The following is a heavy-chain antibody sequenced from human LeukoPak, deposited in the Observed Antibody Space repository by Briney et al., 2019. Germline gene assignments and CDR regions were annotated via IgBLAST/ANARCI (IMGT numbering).Heavy chain of an antibody. Sequence: ASVTVSCKASGYTFTSYDINWVRQATGQGLEWMGWMNPNSGNTGYAQKFQGRVTTTRNASISTAYMELSSLRSEDTAVYYCARSRVVSSFRIVGATNVNWFDPWGQGTLVTVSS. CDR3: ARSRVVSSFRIVGATNVNWFDP. CDR1: GYTFTSYD. CDR2: MNPNSGNT. J-gene: IGHJ5*02. V-gene: IGHV1-8*01. D-gene: IGHD1-26*01.